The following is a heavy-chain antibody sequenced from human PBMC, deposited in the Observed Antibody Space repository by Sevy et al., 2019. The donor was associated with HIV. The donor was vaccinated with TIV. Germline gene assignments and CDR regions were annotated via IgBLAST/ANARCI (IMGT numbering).Heavy chain of an antibody. V-gene: IGHV3-9*01. CDR2: ISWNSRNI. CDR1: GFPFNDHA. Sequence: GGSLRLSCAASGFPFNDHAMHWVRVVPGKGLEWVSGISWNSRNIGYADSVMGRFTISRDNTGHSVYLEMHSLRPEDTALYYCAKDINRGCDGVNCYSYYYYFYGLDVWGQGTTVTVSS. J-gene: IGHJ6*02. CDR3: AKDINRGCDGVNCYSYYYYFYGLDV. D-gene: IGHD2-21*01.